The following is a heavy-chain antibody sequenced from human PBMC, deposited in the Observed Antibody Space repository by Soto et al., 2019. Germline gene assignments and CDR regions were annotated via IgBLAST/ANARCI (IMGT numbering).Heavy chain of an antibody. J-gene: IGHJ4*02. CDR3: ARDEPPGSSGYYLLRFDY. CDR2: INHSGST. D-gene: IGHD3-22*01. Sequence: SETLSLTFAVYGGSFSCYYWSGIRQPPGKGLEWIAEINHSGSTNYNPSLKSRVTISVDTSNNQFSLKPSSVTAPDTAVYYSARDEPPGSSGYYLLRFDYWGQGPLVTV. V-gene: IGHV4-34*01. CDR1: GGSFSCYY.